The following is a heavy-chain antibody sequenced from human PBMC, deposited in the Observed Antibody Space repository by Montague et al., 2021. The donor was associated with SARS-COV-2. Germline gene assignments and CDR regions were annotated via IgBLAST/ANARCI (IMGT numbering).Heavy chain of an antibody. J-gene: IGHJ3*02. V-gene: IGHV4-38-2*02. Sequence: SETRSLTCTVSGYSISTGYYWGWIRQPPGKGLEWIGTIYRSGSTYFNPSLKSRVTISVDTSKNQFSLNLSSVTAADTAVYYCAKVAGSHDTFDIWGRGTMVTVSS. CDR2: IYRSGST. D-gene: IGHD6-19*01. CDR1: GYSISTGYY. CDR3: AKVAGSHDTFDI.